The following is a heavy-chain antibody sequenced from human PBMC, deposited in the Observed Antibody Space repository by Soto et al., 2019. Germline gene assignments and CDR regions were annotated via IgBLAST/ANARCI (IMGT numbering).Heavy chain of an antibody. CDR1: GYTFTASG. J-gene: IGHJ4*02. V-gene: IGHV1-18*01. D-gene: IGHD4-17*01. CDR3: ARWDDYGASDQYHFDH. Sequence: ASVKVSCKASGYTFTASGISWVRQAPGQGLLWMGWTSIYNGHSEYSPKFLGRVVMTTDTSADTAHLELRSLRPDDAALYYCARWDDYGASDQYHFDHWGQGTLVTVSS. CDR2: TSIYNGHS.